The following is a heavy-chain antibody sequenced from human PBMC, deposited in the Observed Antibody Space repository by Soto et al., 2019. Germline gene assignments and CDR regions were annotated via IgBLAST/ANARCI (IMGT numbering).Heavy chain of an antibody. CDR1: GFTFSSYA. V-gene: IGHV3-23*01. Sequence: EVQLLESGGGLVQPGGSLRLSCAASGFTFSSYAMSWVRQAPGKGLEWVSAISGSGGSTYYADSVKGRFTISRDNSKNTLYMQMNSLRAEDTAVYYCAKNVVVPAALVEYFDYWGQGTLVTVSS. D-gene: IGHD2-2*01. CDR3: AKNVVVPAALVEYFDY. J-gene: IGHJ4*02. CDR2: ISGSGGST.